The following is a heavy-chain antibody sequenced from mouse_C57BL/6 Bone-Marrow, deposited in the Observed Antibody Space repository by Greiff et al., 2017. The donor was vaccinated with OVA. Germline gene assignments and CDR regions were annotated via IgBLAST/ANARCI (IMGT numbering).Heavy chain of an antibody. V-gene: IGHV10-3*01. CDR2: IRSKSSNYAT. D-gene: IGHD1-1*01. CDR1: GFTFNTYA. CDR3: VRGGVITTVVAPYWYFDV. Sequence: EVHLVESGGGLVQPKGSLKLSCAASGFTFNTYAMHWVRQAPGKGLEWVARIRSKSSNYATYYADSVKDRFTISRDDSQSMLYLQMNNLKTEDTAMYYCVRGGVITTVVAPYWYFDVWGTGTTVTVSS. J-gene: IGHJ1*03.